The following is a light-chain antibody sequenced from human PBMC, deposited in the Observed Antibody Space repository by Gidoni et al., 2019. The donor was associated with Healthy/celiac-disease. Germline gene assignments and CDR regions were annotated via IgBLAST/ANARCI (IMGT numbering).Light chain of an antibody. J-gene: IGKJ4*01. V-gene: IGKV3-11*01. Sequence: EIVLTQSPATLSLSPGERATLSCRASQSVSSYLAWYQQQPGPAPRLLIYDASNRATGIPAMFSGGASGTVFTLTIRGLAPEDLAYYYFQRRSNWPGLTFGGGTKVEIK. CDR3: QRRSNWPGLT. CDR2: DAS. CDR1: QSVSSY.